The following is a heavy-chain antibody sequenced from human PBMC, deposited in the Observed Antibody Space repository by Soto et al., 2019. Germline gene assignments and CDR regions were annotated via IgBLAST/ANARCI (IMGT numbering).Heavy chain of an antibody. CDR1: GGTFSSYT. J-gene: IGHJ4*02. V-gene: IGHV1-69*02. CDR3: ARGGTGVVVVAATLVY. CDR2: IIPILGIA. D-gene: IGHD2-15*01. Sequence: SVKVSCKASGGTFSSYTISWVRQAPGQGLEWMGRIIPILGIANYAQKFQGRVTITADKSTSTAYMELSSLRSEDTAVYYCARGGTGVVVVAATLVYWGQGTLVTVSS.